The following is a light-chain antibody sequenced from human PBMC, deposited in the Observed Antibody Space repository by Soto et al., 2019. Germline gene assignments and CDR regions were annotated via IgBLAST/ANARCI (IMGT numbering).Light chain of an antibody. CDR3: PQYNSWAT. Sequence: IQVGHQNTAMASCGEDREISAGRASQNISTWMAWYQQKPGKAPKLLVYDASTLQSGVASRFCGSGAGTGFTFAVSGFQPDRFAAHYGPQYNSWATFRRGTKVDNK. J-gene: IGKJ1*01. CDR2: DAS. V-gene: IGKV1-5*01. CDR1: QNISTW.